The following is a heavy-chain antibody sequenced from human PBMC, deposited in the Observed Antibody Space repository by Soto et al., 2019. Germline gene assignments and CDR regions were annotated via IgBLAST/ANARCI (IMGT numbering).Heavy chain of an antibody. CDR3: ARTRVWGETEY. V-gene: IGHV4-30-4*01. Sequence: SETLSLTCTVSGGSISSADSYWSWIRQPPGKGLEWIGYIYYSGRTYYNPALESRVTVSIDTSKKQFSLKLSSMTAADTAVYFCARTRVWGETEYWGKGSKVTVSS. CDR2: IYYSGRT. J-gene: IGHJ4*02. D-gene: IGHD3-10*01. CDR1: GGSISSADSY.